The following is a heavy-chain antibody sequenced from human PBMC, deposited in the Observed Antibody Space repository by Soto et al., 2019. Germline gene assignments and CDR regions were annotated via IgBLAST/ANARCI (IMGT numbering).Heavy chain of an antibody. CDR3: ARPVWSGYSSDPPHDAFDI. Sequence: PGGALRLSCAAAGFSFSSYGMHWVRQAPGKGLEWVAVIWYDGSNKYYADSVKGRFTISRDNSKNTLYLQMNSLRAEDTAVYYCARPVWSGYSSDPPHDAFDIWGQGTMVTGSS. J-gene: IGHJ3*02. V-gene: IGHV3-33*01. CDR1: GFSFSSYG. CDR2: IWYDGSNK. D-gene: IGHD3-3*01.